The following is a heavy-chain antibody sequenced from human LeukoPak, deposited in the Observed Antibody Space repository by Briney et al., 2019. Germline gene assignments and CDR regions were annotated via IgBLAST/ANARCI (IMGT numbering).Heavy chain of an antibody. Sequence: GGSLGLSCAASGFTFSSYAMSWVRQAPGKGLEWVSAISGSGGSTYYADSVKGRFTISRDNSKNTLYLQMNSLRAEDTAVYYCAKDPHYYDSSGYYEYFDLWGRGTLVTVSS. CDR3: AKDPHYYDSSGYYEYFDL. D-gene: IGHD3-22*01. V-gene: IGHV3-23*01. CDR2: ISGSGGST. J-gene: IGHJ2*01. CDR1: GFTFSSYA.